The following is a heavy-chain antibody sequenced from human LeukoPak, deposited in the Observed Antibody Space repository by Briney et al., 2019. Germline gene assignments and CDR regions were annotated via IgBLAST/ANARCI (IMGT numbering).Heavy chain of an antibody. CDR3: ARERYCSSTSCRDLDY. D-gene: IGHD2-2*01. CDR2: IRYDGGNK. CDR1: GFTFSSYG. J-gene: IGHJ4*02. Sequence: GGSLRLSCAASGFTFSSYGMHWVRQAPGKGLEWVAFIRYDGGNKYYADSVKGRFTISRDNSKNTLYLQMNSLRPEDTAVYHCARERYCSSTSCRDLDYWGQGTLVTVSS. V-gene: IGHV3-30*02.